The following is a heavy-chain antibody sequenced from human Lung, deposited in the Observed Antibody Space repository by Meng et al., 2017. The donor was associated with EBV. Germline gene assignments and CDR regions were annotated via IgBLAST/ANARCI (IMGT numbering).Heavy chain of an antibody. CDR2: IYYSEST. D-gene: IGHD6-6*01. V-gene: IGHV4-31*03. CDR3: ARVVAGRYNWFDP. J-gene: IGHJ5*02. Sequence: AQLQEPHSGRVQPSHTLTLTLTVSGGSISICGYNWSWIRQHPGKCMEWIGYIYYSESTYYNPYLKSRVTISVDTSKNQFYLKLSSVTAADTAVYYCARVVAGRYNWFDPWGQGTLVTVSS. CDR1: GGSISICGYN.